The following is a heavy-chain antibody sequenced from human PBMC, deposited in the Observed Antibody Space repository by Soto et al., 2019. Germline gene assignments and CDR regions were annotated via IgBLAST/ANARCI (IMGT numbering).Heavy chain of an antibody. CDR2: ISYDGSNK. Sequence: GESLRLSCAASGFTFSSYGMHWVRQAPGKGLEWVAVISYDGSNKYYTDSVKGRFTISRDNSKNTLYLQMNSLKTEDTAVYYCTTQDYWGQGTLVTVSS. J-gene: IGHJ4*02. V-gene: IGHV3-30*03. CDR3: TTQDY. CDR1: GFTFSSYG.